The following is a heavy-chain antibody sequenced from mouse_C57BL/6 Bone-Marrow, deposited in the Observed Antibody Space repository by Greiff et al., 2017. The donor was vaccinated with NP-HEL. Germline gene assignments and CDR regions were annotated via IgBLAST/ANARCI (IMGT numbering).Heavy chain of an antibody. Sequence: VQLQQSGPELVKPGASVKISCKASGYSFTGYYMNWVKQSPEKSLEWIGEINPSTGGTTYNQKFKAKATLTVDKSSSTAYMQLKSLTSEDSAVYYCARPPLTTVVATDWYFDVWGTGTTVTGSS. CDR1: GYSFTGYY. CDR3: ARPPLTTVVATDWYFDV. D-gene: IGHD1-1*01. J-gene: IGHJ1*03. V-gene: IGHV1-42*01. CDR2: INPSTGGT.